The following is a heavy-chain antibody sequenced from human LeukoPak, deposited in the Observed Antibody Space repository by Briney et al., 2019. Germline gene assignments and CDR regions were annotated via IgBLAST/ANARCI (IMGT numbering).Heavy chain of an antibody. Sequence: SSETLSLTCVVYGESFSGYYWTWIRQPPGKGLEWIGEIIDTGSTKYNSSLKSRVTISVDTSKNEFSLNLTSVTAADTAIYYCARGLASGYPPIPFDYWGQGTLVTVSS. D-gene: IGHD3-3*01. CDR3: ARGLASGYPPIPFDY. J-gene: IGHJ4*02. CDR2: IIDTGST. CDR1: GESFSGYY. V-gene: IGHV4-34*12.